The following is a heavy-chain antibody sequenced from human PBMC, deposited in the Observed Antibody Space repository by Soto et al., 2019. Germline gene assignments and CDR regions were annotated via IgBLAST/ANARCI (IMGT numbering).Heavy chain of an antibody. CDR3: AKDVVIATYYYYYYMDV. J-gene: IGHJ6*03. Sequence: GGSLRLSCAASGFTFSNYWMHWVRQAPGKGLVWVSRINSDGSSTTYADSVKGRFANSRDNAKNTLYLQMNSLRAEDTAVYYCAKDVVIATYYYYYYMDVWGKGTTVTVSS. V-gene: IGHV3-74*03. CDR1: GFTFSNYW. D-gene: IGHD2-21*01. CDR2: INSDGSST.